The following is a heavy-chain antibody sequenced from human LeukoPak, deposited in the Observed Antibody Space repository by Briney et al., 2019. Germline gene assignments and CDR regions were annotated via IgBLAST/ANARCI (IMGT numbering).Heavy chain of an antibody. V-gene: IGHV4-61*05. Sequence: SETLSLTCIVSGGSISSSIYYWAWVRQPPGKGLEWIGYIYYSGSTNYNSSLKSRVTISLDTSKNQFSLKLSSVTAADTAVYYCARAGAAVTMFFDFWGQGTLVTVSS. D-gene: IGHD4-17*01. J-gene: IGHJ4*02. CDR2: IYYSGST. CDR1: GGSISSSIYY. CDR3: ARAGAAVTMFFDF.